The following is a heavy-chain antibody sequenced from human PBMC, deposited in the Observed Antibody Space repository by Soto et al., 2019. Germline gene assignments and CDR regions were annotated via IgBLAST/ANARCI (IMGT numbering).Heavy chain of an antibody. CDR2: IMPIFGRA. V-gene: IGHV1-69*06. D-gene: IGHD3-22*01. Sequence: QVQLVQSGAEVKKPGSSVKVSCKASGGTFTNYAISWVRQAPGQGPEWMGGIMPIFGRANYIQRLQGRITITADKSTSTAYMELSSLRSEDTAVYYCASVALDGYTSDYDHNSDYYHYGMDVWGQGTTVTVSS. CDR1: GGTFTNYA. CDR3: ASVALDGYTSDYDHNSDYYHYGMDV. J-gene: IGHJ6*02.